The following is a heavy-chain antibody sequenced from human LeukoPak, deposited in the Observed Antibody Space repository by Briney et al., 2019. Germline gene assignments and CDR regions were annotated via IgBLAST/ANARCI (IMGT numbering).Heavy chain of an antibody. Sequence: GGSLRLSCAASGFTFSSYGMHWVRQAPGKGLEWVAVIWYDGSNKYYADSVKGRFTISRDNSKNTLYLQMNSLRAEDTAVYYCARGPHYHHSTGHFSYWGQGTLVTVSS. CDR1: GFTFSSYG. CDR2: IWYDGSNK. V-gene: IGHV3-33*08. J-gene: IGHJ4*02. CDR3: ARGPHYHHSTGHFSY. D-gene: IGHD3-22*01.